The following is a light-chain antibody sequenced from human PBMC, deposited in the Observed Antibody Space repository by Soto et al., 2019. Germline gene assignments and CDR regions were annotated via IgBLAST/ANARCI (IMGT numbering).Light chain of an antibody. CDR1: QSVSSN. V-gene: IGKV3-15*01. Sequence: EIVMTQSPATLSVSPGGRATLSCRASQSVSSNLAWYQQKPGQAPRLLIYGASTRATGIPARFSGSGSGTEFTLTISSLQSEDFAVYFCQQYNNWPPTWTLGQGTKVDIK. CDR3: QQYNNWPPTWT. CDR2: GAS. J-gene: IGKJ1*01.